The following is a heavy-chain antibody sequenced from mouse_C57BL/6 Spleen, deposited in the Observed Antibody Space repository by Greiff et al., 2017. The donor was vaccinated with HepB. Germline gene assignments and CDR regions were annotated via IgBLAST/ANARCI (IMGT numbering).Heavy chain of an antibody. CDR3: ARTSYYDYPWFAY. CDR1: GFTFSDYG. CDR2: ISSGSSTI. Sequence: DVHLVESGGGLVKPGGSLKLSCAASGFTFSDYGMHWVRQAPEKGLEWVAYISSGSSTIYYADTVKGRFTISRDNAKNTLFLQMTSLRSEDTAMYYCARTSYYDYPWFAYWGQGTLVTVSA. J-gene: IGHJ3*01. V-gene: IGHV5-17*01. D-gene: IGHD2-4*01.